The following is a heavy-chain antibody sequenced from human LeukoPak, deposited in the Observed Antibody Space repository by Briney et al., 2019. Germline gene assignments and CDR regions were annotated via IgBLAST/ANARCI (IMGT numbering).Heavy chain of an antibody. D-gene: IGHD2-21*02. J-gene: IGHJ3*02. V-gene: IGHV7-4-1*02. CDR3: AREGGDGAPNAFDI. CDR1: GYTFTSYA. CDR2: INTNTGNP. Sequence: PGASVKVSCKASGYTFTSYAMNWVRQAPGQGLEWMGWINTNTGNPTYAQGFTGRFVFSLDTSVSTAYLQISSLKAEDTAVYYCAREGGDGAPNAFDIWGQGTMVTVSS.